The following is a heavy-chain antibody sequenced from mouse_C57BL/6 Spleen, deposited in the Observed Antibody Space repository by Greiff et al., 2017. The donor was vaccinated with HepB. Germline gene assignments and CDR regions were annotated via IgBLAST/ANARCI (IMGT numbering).Heavy chain of an antibody. J-gene: IGHJ4*01. V-gene: IGHV1-15*01. D-gene: IGHD3-1*01. CDR2: IDPETGGT. CDR1: GYTFTDYE. Sequence: QVQLQQSGAELVRPGASVTLSCKASGYTFTDYEMHWVKQTPVHGLEWIGAIDPETGGTAYNQKFKGKAILTADKSSSTAYMELRGLTSEDSAVYYCTRSGLRDYAMDYWGQGTSVTVSS. CDR3: TRSGLRDYAMDY.